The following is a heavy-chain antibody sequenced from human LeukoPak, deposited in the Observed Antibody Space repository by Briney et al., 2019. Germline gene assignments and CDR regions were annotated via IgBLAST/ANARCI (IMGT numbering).Heavy chain of an antibody. D-gene: IGHD6-13*01. J-gene: IGHJ3*02. CDR2: IYTSGST. Sequence: SETLSLTCTVSGGSISSGSYYWSWIRQPAGKGLEWIGRIYTSGSTSYNPSLKSRVTISVDTSKNQFSLKLSSVTAADTAVYYCARGGENSSSWPPGDDDAFDIWGQGTMVTVSS. V-gene: IGHV4-61*02. CDR3: ARGGENSSSWPPGDDDAFDI. CDR1: GGSISSGSYY.